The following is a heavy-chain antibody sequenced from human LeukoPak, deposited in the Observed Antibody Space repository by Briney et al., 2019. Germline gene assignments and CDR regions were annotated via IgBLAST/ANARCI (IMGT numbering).Heavy chain of an antibody. V-gene: IGHV1-8*01. CDR3: ARAGGSSGWFTYYYYMDV. CDR1: GYTFTSYD. Sequence: ASVKVSCKASGYTFTSYDINWVRQATGQGLEWMGWMNPNSGNTGYAQKFQGRVTMTRNTSISTAYMELSSLRSEDTAVYYCARAGGSSGWFTYYYYMDVWGKGTTVTISS. CDR2: MNPNSGNT. J-gene: IGHJ6*03. D-gene: IGHD6-19*01.